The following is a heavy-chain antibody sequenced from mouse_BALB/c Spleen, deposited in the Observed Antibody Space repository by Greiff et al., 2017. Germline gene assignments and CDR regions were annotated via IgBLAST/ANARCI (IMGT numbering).Heavy chain of an antibody. Sequence: VMLVESGPELVKPGASVKISCKASGYAFSSSWMNWVKQRPGQGLEWIGRIYPGDGDTNYNGKFKGKATLTADKSSSTAYMQLSSLTSVDSAVYFCARWGGYYYAMDYWGQGTSVTVSS. V-gene: IGHV1-82*01. CDR2: IYPGDGDT. CDR1: GYAFSSSW. J-gene: IGHJ4*01. CDR3: ARWGGYYYAMDY.